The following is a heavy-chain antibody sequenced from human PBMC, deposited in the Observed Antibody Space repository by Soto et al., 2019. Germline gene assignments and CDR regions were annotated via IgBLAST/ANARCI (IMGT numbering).Heavy chain of an antibody. CDR1: GGTFSSYA. D-gene: IGHD1-26*01. CDR3: ARKTRSGSFNFDY. Sequence: ASVKVSCKASGGTFSSYAISWVRQAPGQGLEWMGGIIPIFGTANYAQKFQGRVTITADESTSTAYMELSSLRSEDTAVYYCARKTRSGSFNFDYWGRGTLVTVSS. V-gene: IGHV1-69*13. CDR2: IIPIFGTA. J-gene: IGHJ4*02.